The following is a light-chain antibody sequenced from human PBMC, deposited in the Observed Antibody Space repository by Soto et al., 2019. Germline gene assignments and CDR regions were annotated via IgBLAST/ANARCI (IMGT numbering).Light chain of an antibody. CDR1: QSVSSK. V-gene: IGKV3-15*01. J-gene: IGKJ1*01. CDR2: GAS. CDR3: QQYNSWLWT. Sequence: EIVMTQSPATLSFSPVEGAARSCRASQSVSSKLAWYQQKPGQAPRLLIYGASTRDTGIPARFSGSGSGTEFTLIISSLQSEDSAVYYCQQYNSWLWTFGQGTKVDIK.